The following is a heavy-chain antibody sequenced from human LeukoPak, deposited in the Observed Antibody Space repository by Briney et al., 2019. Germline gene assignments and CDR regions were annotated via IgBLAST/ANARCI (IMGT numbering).Heavy chain of an antibody. CDR3: ARGRDIVVVPALYYFDY. CDR1: GGSFSGYY. Sequence: SETLSLTCAVYGGSFSGYYWSWIRQPPGKGLEWIREINHSGSTNYNPSLKSRVTISVDTSKNQFSLKLSSVTAADTAVYYCARGRDIVVVPALYYFDYWGQGTLVTVSS. V-gene: IGHV4-34*01. CDR2: INHSGST. D-gene: IGHD2-2*01. J-gene: IGHJ4*02.